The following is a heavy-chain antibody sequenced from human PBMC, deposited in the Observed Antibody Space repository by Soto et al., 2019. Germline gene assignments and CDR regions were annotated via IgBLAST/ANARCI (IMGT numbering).Heavy chain of an antibody. CDR3: ARDTAPSDV. CDR1: GYTVTSYA. V-gene: IGHV1-3*01. J-gene: IGHJ6*02. D-gene: IGHD4-17*01. CDR2: INAGNGNR. Sequence: QVQLVQSGTEVKKLGASVKVSCKASGYTVTSYARQWVRQAPGQRLEWMGWINAGNGNRKYSQKCQGRVTITRDTSASIAYMELSSLRSEDTAVYYCARDTAPSDVWGQGTTVTVSS.